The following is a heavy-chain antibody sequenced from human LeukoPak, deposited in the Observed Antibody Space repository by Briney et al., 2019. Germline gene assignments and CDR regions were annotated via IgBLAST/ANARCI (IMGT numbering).Heavy chain of an antibody. D-gene: IGHD1-26*01. Sequence: GGSLRLSCAASGFTFSSYAMNWVRQAPGKGLEWVSGISGSGDSTYYSDSVKGRFTISRDNSKNTLYLQMNSLRAEDTAVYYCAREKTYSGSRLDYWGQGTLVTVSS. CDR3: AREKTYSGSRLDY. CDR1: GFTFSSYA. J-gene: IGHJ4*02. CDR2: ISGSGDST. V-gene: IGHV3-23*01.